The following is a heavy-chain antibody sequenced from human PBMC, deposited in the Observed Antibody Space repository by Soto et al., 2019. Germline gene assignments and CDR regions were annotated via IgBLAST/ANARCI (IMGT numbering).Heavy chain of an antibody. V-gene: IGHV4-30-2*01. J-gene: IGHJ5*02. CDR2: IYHSGFT. CDR1: GGSISSGGYS. CDR3: ARDQLEGNWFDP. D-gene: IGHD1-1*01. Sequence: QLQLKEAGSGLVKPSQTLSLTCAVSGGSISSGGYSWNWIRQTPGKGLEWIGYIYHSGFTHYNPSLKSRVTISVDKSKNRFSLTLTSVTAADTAVYFCARDQLEGNWFDPWGQGTLVTVSS.